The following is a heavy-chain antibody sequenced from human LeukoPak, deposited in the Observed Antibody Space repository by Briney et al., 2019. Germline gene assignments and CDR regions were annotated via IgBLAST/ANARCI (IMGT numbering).Heavy chain of an antibody. J-gene: IGHJ4*02. V-gene: IGHV4-59*01. CDR1: GGSNSSYY. Sequence: SETLSLTCTVSGGSNSSYYWSWIRQPPGKGLEWIGYIYYSGSTNYNPSLKSRVTISVDTSKNQFSLKLSSVTAADTAVYYCARGGSSGWYKGIDYWGQGTLVTVPS. CDR2: IYYSGST. D-gene: IGHD6-19*01. CDR3: ARGGSSGWYKGIDY.